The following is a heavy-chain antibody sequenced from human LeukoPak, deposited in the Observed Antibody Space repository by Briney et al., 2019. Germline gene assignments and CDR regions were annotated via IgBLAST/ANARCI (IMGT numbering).Heavy chain of an antibody. CDR3: AKHYYDSSGYPEYFQH. Sequence: SGGSLRLSCAASGFTFSSYAMSWVRQAPGKGLEWVSAISGSGGSTYYADSVKGRFTISRDNSKNTLYLQMNSLRAEDTAVYYCAKHYYDSSGYPEYFQHWGQGTLVTVSS. CDR2: ISGSGGST. J-gene: IGHJ1*01. D-gene: IGHD3-22*01. V-gene: IGHV3-23*01. CDR1: GFTFSSYA.